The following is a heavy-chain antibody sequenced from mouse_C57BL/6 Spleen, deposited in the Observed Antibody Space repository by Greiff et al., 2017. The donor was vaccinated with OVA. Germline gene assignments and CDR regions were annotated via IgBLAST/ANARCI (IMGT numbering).Heavy chain of an antibody. Sequence: VQLKESGGGLVKPGGSLKLSCAASGFTFSSYAMSWVRQTPEKRLEWVATISDGGSYTYYPDNVKGRFTISRDNAKNNLYLQMSHLKSEDTAMYYCARDRYGYFDYWGQGTTLTVSS. V-gene: IGHV5-4*01. J-gene: IGHJ2*01. CDR3: ARDRYGYFDY. CDR2: ISDGGSYT. CDR1: GFTFSSYA. D-gene: IGHD2-12*01.